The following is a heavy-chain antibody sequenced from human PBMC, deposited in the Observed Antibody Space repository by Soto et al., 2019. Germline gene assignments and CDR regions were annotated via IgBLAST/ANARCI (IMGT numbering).Heavy chain of an antibody. Sequence: QVQLVQSGAEVKKPGASVKVSCKASGYTFTSYDINWVRQATGQGLEWMGWMNPNSGNTGYAQKFQGRVTMTRNTSXSXXYMELSSLRSEDTAVYYCARNRLRWYNYYYCGMDVWGQGTTVTVSS. CDR1: GYTFTSYD. CDR2: MNPNSGNT. V-gene: IGHV1-8*01. J-gene: IGHJ6*02. CDR3: ARNRLRWYNYYYCGMDV. D-gene: IGHD4-17*01.